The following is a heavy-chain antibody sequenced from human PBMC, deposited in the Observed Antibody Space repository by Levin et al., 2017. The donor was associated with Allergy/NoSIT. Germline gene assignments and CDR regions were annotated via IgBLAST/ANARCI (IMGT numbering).Heavy chain of an antibody. D-gene: IGHD2-21*01. CDR1: GGSISSYY. CDR3: ARHDSHCIGCPDFDY. CDR2: IYNTGST. Sequence: SETLSLTCTVSGGSISSYYWSWIRQPPGKGLEWIGYIYNTGSTNYNPSLKSRVNISLDTSKNHFSLKLSSVTAADTAVYYCARHDSHCIGCPDFDYGGQGTVVAVSS. J-gene: IGHJ4*02. V-gene: IGHV4-59*08.